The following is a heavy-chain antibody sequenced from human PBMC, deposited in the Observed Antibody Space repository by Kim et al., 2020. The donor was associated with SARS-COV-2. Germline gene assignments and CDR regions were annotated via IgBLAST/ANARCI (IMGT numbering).Heavy chain of an antibody. Sequence: SETLSLTCAVYGGSFSGYYWSWIRQPPGKGLEWIGEINHSGSTNYNPSLKSRVTISVDTSKNQFSLKLSSVTAADTAVYYCARGTSGYCSGGSCYFPGYYYYGMDVWGQGTTVTVSS. CDR2: INHSGST. J-gene: IGHJ6*02. CDR3: ARGTSGYCSGGSCYFPGYYYYGMDV. V-gene: IGHV4-34*01. CDR1: GGSFSGYY. D-gene: IGHD2-15*01.